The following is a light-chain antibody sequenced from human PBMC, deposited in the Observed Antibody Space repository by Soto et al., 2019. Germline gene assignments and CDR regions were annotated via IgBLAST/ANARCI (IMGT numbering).Light chain of an antibody. V-gene: IGLV2-14*01. J-gene: IGLJ1*01. CDR1: SSDVGGYNY. Sequence: QSALTQPASVSGSPGQSITISCTGTSSDVGGYNYVSWYQQHPGKAPKLMHYEVSNRPSGVSNRFAGSKSGNTASLTSSGLQAEAEADYSCSSYTRSSTLVFGTGTKLTVL. CDR3: SSYTRSSTLV. CDR2: EVS.